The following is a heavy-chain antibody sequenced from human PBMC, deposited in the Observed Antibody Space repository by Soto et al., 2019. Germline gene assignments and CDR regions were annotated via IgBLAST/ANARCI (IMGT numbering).Heavy chain of an antibody. V-gene: IGHV5-51*01. D-gene: IGHD3-10*01. CDR2: FFPGDSDI. CDR3: VRVGLVGVNSLSNAWFDP. CDR1: GYTFTRHW. J-gene: IGHJ5*02. Sequence: EVQLVQSGAEVKKPGDSLKISCKASGYTFTRHWIGWVRQMPGKGLEWMGIFFPGDSDIRYSPSFQGQVTISADKSISTAYLQWSSLKASDTAMYYCVRVGLVGVNSLSNAWFDPWGQGTRVTVSS.